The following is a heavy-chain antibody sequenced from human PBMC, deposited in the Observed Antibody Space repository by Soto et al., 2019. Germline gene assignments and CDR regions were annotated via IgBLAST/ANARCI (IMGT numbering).Heavy chain of an antibody. CDR3: ARSIGSGGVMGGFDY. Sequence: QVQLVQSGAEVKKPGSAVKVSCKASGGTFNMYAMNWVRQAPGQGLEWLGGIIPIFDTPRYSQKFQGRVTITLDESTSTAYMELSSLRSEDMAIYFCARSIGSGGVMGGFDYWGQGTLVTVSS. CDR2: IIPIFDTP. CDR1: GGTFNMYA. J-gene: IGHJ4*02. D-gene: IGHD3-16*01. V-gene: IGHV1-69*01.